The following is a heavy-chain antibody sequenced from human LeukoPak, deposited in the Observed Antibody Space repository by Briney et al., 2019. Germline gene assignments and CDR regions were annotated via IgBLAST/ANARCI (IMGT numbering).Heavy chain of an antibody. Sequence: SETLSLTCTVSGGSISSNSYYWGWIRQPPGKGLEWIGSIYYSGSTYYNPSLKSRVTISVGTSKNQFSLKLSSVTAADTAVYYCARLLYCFNGVCFNWFDPWGQGTLVTVSS. V-gene: IGHV4-39*01. CDR1: GGSISSNSYY. CDR3: ARLLYCFNGVCFNWFDP. J-gene: IGHJ5*02. D-gene: IGHD2-8*01. CDR2: IYYSGST.